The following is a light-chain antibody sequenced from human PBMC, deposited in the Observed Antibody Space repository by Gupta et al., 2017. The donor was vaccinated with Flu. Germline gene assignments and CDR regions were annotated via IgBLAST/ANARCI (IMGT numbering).Light chain of an antibody. CDR1: QSMSSW. Sequence: DIQMCQSHSNLSASVGDRVTIPCRASQSMSSWLAWYQQKPGKAPKILIQKASNLESGVPSRFTGSGSGTEFTLTISSLQPDDFAAYYCQQYSTSPLTFGGGTKVEIE. CDR2: KAS. J-gene: IGKJ4*01. V-gene: IGKV1-5*03. CDR3: QQYSTSPLT.